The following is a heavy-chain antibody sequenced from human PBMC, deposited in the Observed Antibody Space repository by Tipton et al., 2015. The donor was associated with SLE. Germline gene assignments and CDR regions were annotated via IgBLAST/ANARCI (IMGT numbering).Heavy chain of an antibody. J-gene: IGHJ4*02. CDR1: GGSISSYY. CDR3: ARAPQGIFDY. Sequence: TLSLTCTVSGGSISSYYWSWIRQPPGQGLEWIGYIYYSGSTNYNPSLKSRVTISVDTSKNQFSLKLSSVTAADTAVYYCARAPQGIFDYWGQGTLVTVSS. V-gene: IGHV4-59*01. CDR2: IYYSGST. D-gene: IGHD2-15*01.